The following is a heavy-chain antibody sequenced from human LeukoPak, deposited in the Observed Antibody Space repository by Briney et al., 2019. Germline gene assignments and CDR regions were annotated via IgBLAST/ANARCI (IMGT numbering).Heavy chain of an antibody. CDR1: GGSISSYD. CDR3: TRLSDI. CDR2: IYRSGST. J-gene: IGHJ3*02. Sequence: SETLSLTCSVSGGSISSYDWSWVRQAPGKGLEWIGYIYRSGSTSYNPSLKSRVTISVDTSRNQFSLKLISVTTADTAVYYCTRLSDIWGQGAMVTVSS. V-gene: IGHV4-59*01.